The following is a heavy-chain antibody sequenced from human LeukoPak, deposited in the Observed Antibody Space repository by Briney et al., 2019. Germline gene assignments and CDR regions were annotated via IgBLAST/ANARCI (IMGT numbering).Heavy chain of an antibody. J-gene: IGHJ4*02. CDR2: ISYDGTSK. D-gene: IGHD3-9*01. CDR3: AKDSLAGYLRGYFDD. CDR1: GFTFSTYG. Sequence: GGSLRLSRAASGFTFSTYGMHWVRQAPGRGLEWVAVISYDGTSKYYTDSVKGRFTISRDNSKNTLYLQMSSLRPEDTAVFYCAKDSLAGYLRGYFDDWGQGTQVTVSS. V-gene: IGHV3-30*18.